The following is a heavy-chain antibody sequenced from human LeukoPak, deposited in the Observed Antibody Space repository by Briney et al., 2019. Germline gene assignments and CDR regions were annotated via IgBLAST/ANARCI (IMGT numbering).Heavy chain of an antibody. Sequence: GGSLRLSCAASGFTFSSYAMHWVRQAPGKGLEWVAVISYDGSNKYYADSVKGRFTISRDNSKNTLYLQMNSLRAEDTAVYYCAKDTTVTLDLDYWGQGTLVTVSS. J-gene: IGHJ4*02. CDR2: ISYDGSNK. V-gene: IGHV3-30-3*01. D-gene: IGHD4-17*01. CDR1: GFTFSSYA. CDR3: AKDTTVTLDLDY.